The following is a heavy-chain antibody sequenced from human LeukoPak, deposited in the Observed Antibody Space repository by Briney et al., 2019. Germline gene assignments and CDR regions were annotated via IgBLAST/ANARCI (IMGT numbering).Heavy chain of an antibody. CDR3: ARGRGNSGYDPAHNYYYGMDV. CDR2: IYYSGST. V-gene: IGHV4-59*01. D-gene: IGHD5-12*01. Sequence: SETLSLTCTVSGGSISSYYWNWIRQPPGKGLEWIGYIYYSGSTNFNPSLKSRVTISVDTSKNRFSLKVSSVTAAVTAVYYCARGRGNSGYDPAHNYYYGMDVWGQGTTVTVSS. J-gene: IGHJ6*02. CDR1: GGSISSYY.